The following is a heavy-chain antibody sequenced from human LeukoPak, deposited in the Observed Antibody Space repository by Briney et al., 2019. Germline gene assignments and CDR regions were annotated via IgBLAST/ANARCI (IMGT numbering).Heavy chain of an antibody. D-gene: IGHD1-26*01. CDR3: ASLGATTPDYYYGMDV. Sequence: RSETLSLTCTVSGGSISSYYWSWIRQPPGKGLEWIGYIYYSGSTNYNPSLKSRVTISVDTSKNQFSLKLSSVTAADTAVYYCASLGATTPDYYYGMDVWGQGTTVTVSS. V-gene: IGHV4-59*12. J-gene: IGHJ6*02. CDR1: GGSISSYY. CDR2: IYYSGST.